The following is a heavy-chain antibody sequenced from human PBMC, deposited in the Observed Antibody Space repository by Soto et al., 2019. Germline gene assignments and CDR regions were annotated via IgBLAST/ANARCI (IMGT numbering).Heavy chain of an antibody. J-gene: IGHJ6*02. V-gene: IGHV1-69*01. CDR1: EGPFSTYP. Sequence: QVQLVQSGARVKNPGSLVKAPCRPSEGPFSTYPITGYRKAHGQGFEWWGGIIPFFGQANYAKKFQGRVTITADESTSTAYMELSSLRSEDTAVYYCARSSERQQLVRYNYYYGMDVWVQGTTVTVSS. CDR3: ARSSERQQLVRYNYYYGMDV. D-gene: IGHD6-13*01. CDR2: IIPFFGQA.